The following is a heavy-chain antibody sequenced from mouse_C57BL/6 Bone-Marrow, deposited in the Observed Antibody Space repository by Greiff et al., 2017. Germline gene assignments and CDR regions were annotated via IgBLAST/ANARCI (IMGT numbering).Heavy chain of an antibody. Sequence: QVQLQQPGAELVKPGASVKLSCKASGYTFTSYWMHWVKQRPGQGLEWIGMIHPNSGSTNYNEKFKSKATLTVDKSSSTAYMQLSSLTSEATAVYYGARSGTSQAAGFAYGCQGTLVTVSA. V-gene: IGHV1-64*01. CDR3: ARSGTSQAAGFAY. CDR1: GYTFTSYW. D-gene: IGHD3-2*02. J-gene: IGHJ3*01. CDR2: IHPNSGST.